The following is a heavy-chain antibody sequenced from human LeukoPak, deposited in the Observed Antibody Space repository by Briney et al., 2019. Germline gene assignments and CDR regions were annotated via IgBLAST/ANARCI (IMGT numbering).Heavy chain of an antibody. J-gene: IGHJ4*02. CDR3: AKDFVRYNIQFDY. V-gene: IGHV3-23*01. CDR1: GFTFSSYA. CDR2: ISGGGAGT. D-gene: IGHD1-14*01. Sequence: GGSLRLSCAASGFTFSSYAMSWVRQAPGKGLEWVSAISGGGAGTYYADSVRGRFTISRDNSKNTLYLQMDSLRAEDTALYYCAKDFVRYNIQFDYWGQGALVTVSS.